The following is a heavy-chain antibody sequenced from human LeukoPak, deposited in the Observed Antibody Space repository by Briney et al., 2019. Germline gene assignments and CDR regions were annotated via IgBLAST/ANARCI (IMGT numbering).Heavy chain of an antibody. CDR2: IYYSGST. Sequence: PSQTLSLTCAVSGGSISSGGYSWSWIRQPPGKGLEWIGYIYYSGSTYYNPSLKSRVTISVDTSKNQFSLKLSSVTAANTAVYYCARSHCSGGSCYLMVFDPWGQGTLVTVSS. J-gene: IGHJ5*02. D-gene: IGHD2-15*01. V-gene: IGHV4-31*11. CDR3: ARSHCSGGSCYLMVFDP. CDR1: GGSISSGGYS.